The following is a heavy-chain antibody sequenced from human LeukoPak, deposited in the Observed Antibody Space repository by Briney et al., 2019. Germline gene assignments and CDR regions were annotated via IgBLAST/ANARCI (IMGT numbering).Heavy chain of an antibody. CDR2: IYHSGST. D-gene: IGHD3-10*01. CDR3: ARLYGSGSSLYFDY. Sequence: SETLSLTCTVSGYSISSGFYWGWIRQPPGKGLECIGSIYHSGSTYYNPSLKSRVTISVDTSKNQFSLKLSSVTAADTAVYYCARLYGSGSSLYFDYWGQGTLVTVSS. CDR1: GYSISSGFY. J-gene: IGHJ4*02. V-gene: IGHV4-38-2*02.